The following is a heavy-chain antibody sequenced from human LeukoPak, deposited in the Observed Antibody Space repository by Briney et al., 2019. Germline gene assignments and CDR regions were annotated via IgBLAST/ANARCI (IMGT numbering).Heavy chain of an antibody. CDR2: FDPEDGET. CDR3: ATCKTPDYYYYMDV. V-gene: IGHV1-24*01. Sequence: ASVKVSCKVSGYTLTELSLHWVRQAPGKGLEWMGGFDPEDGETIYAQKFQGRVTMTEDTSTDTAYMELSSLRSEDTAVYYCATCKTPDYYYYMDVWGKGTTVTVSS. J-gene: IGHJ6*03. CDR1: GYTLTELS. D-gene: IGHD2/OR15-2a*01.